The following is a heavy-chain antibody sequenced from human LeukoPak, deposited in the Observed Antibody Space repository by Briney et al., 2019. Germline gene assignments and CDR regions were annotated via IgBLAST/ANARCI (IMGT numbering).Heavy chain of an antibody. D-gene: IGHD6-19*01. CDR1: GFTFSGSA. V-gene: IGHV3-73*01. CDR2: IRSKANSYAT. CDR3: ARVLVIAVAGSYYYYYYMDV. J-gene: IGHJ6*03. Sequence: GGSLRLSCAASGFTFSGSAMHWVRQASGKGLEWVGRIRSKANSYATAYAASVKGRFTISRDDSKNTAYLQMNSLKTEDTAVYYCARVLVIAVAGSYYYYYYMDVWGKGTTVTISS.